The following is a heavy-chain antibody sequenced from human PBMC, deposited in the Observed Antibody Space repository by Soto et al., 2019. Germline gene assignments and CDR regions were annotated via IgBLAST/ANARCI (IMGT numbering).Heavy chain of an antibody. CDR3: ARGMTTVTTYDY. CDR2: IYHSGST. V-gene: IGHV4-30-2*01. CDR1: GGSISSGGYS. J-gene: IGHJ4*02. D-gene: IGHD4-4*01. Sequence: QLQLQESGSGLVKPSQTLSLTCAVSGGSISSGGYSWSWIRQPPGKGLEWIGYIYHSGSTYYNPALQSRVXXXVXXSKNQFSLNLSSVTAADTAVYYCARGMTTVTTYDYWGQGPLVTVSS.